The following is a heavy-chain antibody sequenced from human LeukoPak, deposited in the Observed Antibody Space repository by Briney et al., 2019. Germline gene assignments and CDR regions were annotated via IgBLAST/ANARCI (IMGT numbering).Heavy chain of an antibody. D-gene: IGHD4-23*01. CDR3: AKDIAGGNYYYYMDV. V-gene: IGHV3-9*01. CDR1: GFTFYDYA. J-gene: IGHJ6*03. Sequence: GRSLRLSCAASGFTFYDYAMHWVRQAPGKGLEWVSGISWNSGSIGYADSVKGRFTISRDNAKNSLYLQMNSLRAEDTALYYCAKDIAGGNYYYYMDVWGKGTTVTVSS. CDR2: ISWNSGSI.